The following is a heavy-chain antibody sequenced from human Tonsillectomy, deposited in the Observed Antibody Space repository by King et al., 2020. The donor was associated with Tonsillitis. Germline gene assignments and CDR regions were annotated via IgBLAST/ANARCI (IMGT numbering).Heavy chain of an antibody. V-gene: IGHV1-46*01. CDR2: INPSGGST. CDR3: ARSGRGYSSGWYPGY. Sequence: QLVQSGAEVKKPGASVKVSCKASGYTFTSYYMHWVRQAPGQGLEWMGIINPSGGSTTYAQKFQGRVTMTRDTSTRTVYMDLSSLRSEDTAVYYCARSGRGYSSGWYPGYWGQGTLVTVSS. CDR1: GYTFTSYY. D-gene: IGHD6-19*01. J-gene: IGHJ4*02.